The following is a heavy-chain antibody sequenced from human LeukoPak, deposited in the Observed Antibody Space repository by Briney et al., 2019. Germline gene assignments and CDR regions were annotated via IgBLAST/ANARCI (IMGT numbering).Heavy chain of an antibody. CDR1: GGSVSSGSYY. J-gene: IGHJ4*02. D-gene: IGHD5-12*01. V-gene: IGHV4-61*01. CDR3: ARTELRLISFDY. Sequence: PSETLSLTCTVSGGSVSSGSYYWSWIRQPPGKGLEWIGYIYYSGSTNYNPSLKSRVTISVDTSKDQFSLKLSSVTAADTAVYYCARTELRLISFDYWGQGTLVTVSS. CDR2: IYYSGST.